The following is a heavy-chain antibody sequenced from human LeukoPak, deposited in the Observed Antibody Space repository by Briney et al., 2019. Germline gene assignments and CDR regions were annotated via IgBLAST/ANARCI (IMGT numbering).Heavy chain of an antibody. CDR3: ARDPNSYSSGWPLPGRYYYYYMDV. CDR1: GFTFSSYS. V-gene: IGHV3-21*01. J-gene: IGHJ6*03. CDR2: ISSSSSYI. Sequence: PGGSLRLSCAASGFTFSSYSMNWVRQAPGKGLEWVSSISSSSSYIYYADSVKGRFTISRDNAKNSLYLQMNSLRAEDTAVYYCARDPNSYSSGWPLPGRYYYYYMDVWGKGTTVTVSS. D-gene: IGHD6-19*01.